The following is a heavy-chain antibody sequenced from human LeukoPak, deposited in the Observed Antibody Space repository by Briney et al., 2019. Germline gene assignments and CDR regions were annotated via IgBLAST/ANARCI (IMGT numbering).Heavy chain of an antibody. D-gene: IGHD3-10*01. CDR1: GYTFTGFY. CDR2: ISAYNGNT. CDR3: AREYYYGSGSSYKDY. J-gene: IGHJ4*02. Sequence: ASVKVSCQASGYTFTGFYVHWVRQAPGQGLEWMGWISAYNGNTNYAQKLQGRITLTTDTSTNTAYMELRSLRSDDTAVYYCAREYYYGSGSSYKDYWGQGTLVTVSS. V-gene: IGHV1-18*04.